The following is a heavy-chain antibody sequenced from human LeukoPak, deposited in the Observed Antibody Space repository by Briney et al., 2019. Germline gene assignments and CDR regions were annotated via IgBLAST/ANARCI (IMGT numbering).Heavy chain of an antibody. CDR1: GGSISSSYSY. J-gene: IGHJ5*02. CDR3: ARVRQQGSPGFDP. CDR2: IYYSGST. V-gene: IGHV4-39*07. D-gene: IGHD6-13*01. Sequence: SETLSLTCTVSGGSISSSYSYWGWIRQPPGKGLEWIGNIYYSGSTYYNPSLKSRVTISVDTSKNHFSLKLNSVTAADTAVYYCARVRQQGSPGFDPWGQGTLVTVSS.